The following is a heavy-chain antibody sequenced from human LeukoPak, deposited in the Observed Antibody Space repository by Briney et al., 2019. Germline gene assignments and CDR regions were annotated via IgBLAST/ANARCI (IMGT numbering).Heavy chain of an antibody. CDR2: IYYSGST. CDR3: ARQAYSGSYSYYFDY. Sequence: SETLSLTCTVPGGSVSSGSYYWSWIRQPPGKGLEWIGSIYYSGSTYYNPSLKSRVTISVDTSKNQFSLKLSSATAADTAVYYCARQAYSGSYSYYFDYWGQGTLVTVSS. D-gene: IGHD1-26*01. J-gene: IGHJ4*02. V-gene: IGHV4-39*01. CDR1: GGSVSSGSYY.